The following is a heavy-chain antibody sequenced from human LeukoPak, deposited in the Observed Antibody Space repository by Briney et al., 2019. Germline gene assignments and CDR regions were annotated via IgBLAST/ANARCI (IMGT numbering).Heavy chain of an antibody. CDR3: ARSEKAYCGGVCDNYHMDV. Sequence: ASVKVSCKASGYTFISYGITWVRQAPGQGLEWMAWISPYNGNTNYAQKFQGRVTMTTDTSTSTALMELRNVRSDDTAVYYCARSEKAYCGGVCDNYHMDVWGRGTTVTVSS. D-gene: IGHD2-21*02. CDR2: ISPYNGNT. CDR1: GYTFISYG. J-gene: IGHJ6*03. V-gene: IGHV1-18*01.